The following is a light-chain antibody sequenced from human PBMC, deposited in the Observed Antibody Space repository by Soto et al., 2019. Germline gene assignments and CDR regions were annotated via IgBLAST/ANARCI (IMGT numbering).Light chain of an antibody. V-gene: IGLV2-14*01. CDR3: SSYTTTDTYV. CDR1: TSDVGAYNY. J-gene: IGLJ1*01. CDR2: DVS. Sequence: QSALTQPASVSGSPGQSITISCTGTTSDVGAYNYVSWFQQHPGKAPKLMIYDVSTRPSGVSYRFSGSKSGNTASLTISGLQAEDEADYYCSSYTTTDTYVFGSWTKVTVL.